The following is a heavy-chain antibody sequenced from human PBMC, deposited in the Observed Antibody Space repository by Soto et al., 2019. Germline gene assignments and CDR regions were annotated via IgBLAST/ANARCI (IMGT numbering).Heavy chain of an antibody. CDR1: GDSINNYY. V-gene: IGHV4-59*01. CDR3: ARGTKYYDQGMDV. Sequence: KASETLSLTCTVSGDSINNYYWTWIRQPPGKGLEWIGYIYDSGSTSYNPSLKSRLTISVDTSQNQFSLKLKSVTAADTAVYYCARGTKYYDQGMDVWGQGTTVTVS. CDR2: IYDSGST. J-gene: IGHJ6*02.